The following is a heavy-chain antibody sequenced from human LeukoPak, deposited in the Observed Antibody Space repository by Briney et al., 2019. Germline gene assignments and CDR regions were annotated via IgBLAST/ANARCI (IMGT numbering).Heavy chain of an antibody. Sequence: EASVKVSCKASGGTFSSYAISWVRQAPGQGLEWMGGIIPIFGTANYAQKFQGRVTITADKSTSTAYMELSSLRSEDTAVYYCARGGGYYDLSGGDAFDIWGQGTMVTVSS. V-gene: IGHV1-69*06. J-gene: IGHJ3*02. D-gene: IGHD3-22*01. CDR1: GGTFSSYA. CDR3: ARGGGYYDLSGGDAFDI. CDR2: IIPIFGTA.